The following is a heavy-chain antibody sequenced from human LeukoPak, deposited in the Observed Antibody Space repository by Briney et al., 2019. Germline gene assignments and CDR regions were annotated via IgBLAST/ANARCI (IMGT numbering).Heavy chain of an antibody. CDR2: IYTSGST. D-gene: IGHD3-22*01. V-gene: IGHV4-61*02. Sequence: PSQTLSLTCTVSGGSISSGSYYWSWIRQPAGKGLEWIGRIYTSGSTNYNPSLKSRVTISVDTSKNQFSLKLSSVTAADTAVYYCARESPLYDSSGYYAYWGRGTLVTVSS. CDR3: ARESPLYDSSGYYAY. CDR1: GGSISSGSYY. J-gene: IGHJ4*02.